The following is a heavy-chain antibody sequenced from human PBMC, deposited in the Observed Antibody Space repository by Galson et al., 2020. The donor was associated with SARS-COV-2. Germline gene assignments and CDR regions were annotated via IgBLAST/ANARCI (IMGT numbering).Heavy chain of an antibody. CDR3: ARELRGAASD. Sequence: GESLKIPCAASGFTFSTYWMHWVRRPPGQGLGWVSRINEHGSITNYAHSVKGRFTNPRDNAKNTLYLQMTSLRAEDTAIYYCARELRGAASDWSQGTMSTVNS. D-gene: IGHD1-26*01. CDR2: INEHGSIT. V-gene: IGHV3-74*01. CDR1: GFTFSTYW. J-gene: IGHJ4*02.